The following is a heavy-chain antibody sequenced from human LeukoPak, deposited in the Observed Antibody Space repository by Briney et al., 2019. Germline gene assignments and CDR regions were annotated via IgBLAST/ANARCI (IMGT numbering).Heavy chain of an antibody. V-gene: IGHV4-34*01. J-gene: IGHJ4*02. D-gene: IGHD3-3*01. CDR2: INHSGSP. CDR1: GGSFSDYY. Sequence: PSETLSLTCAVYGGSFSDYYWTWIRQPPGKGLEWIGEINHSGSPNNNPSLKSRVSISFDTSKNQFSLKLTSVTAADTAVYYCGSRRTAMFGVIKGPIDYWGQGTLVTVSS. CDR3: GSRRTAMFGVIKGPIDY.